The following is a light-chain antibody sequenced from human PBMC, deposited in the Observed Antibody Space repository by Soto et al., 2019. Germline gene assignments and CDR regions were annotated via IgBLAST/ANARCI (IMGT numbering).Light chain of an antibody. CDR1: QSLLHSNGYNY. Sequence: DIVMTQSPLSLPVTPGEPASISCRSSQSLLHSNGYNYLAWYQQKTGQPPKLLIDWASTRASGVPDRFSGSGSGTDFTLTISSLQAEDVGIYYCQDYYSSWTFGQGTKVDI. J-gene: IGKJ1*01. V-gene: IGKV2-28*01. CDR3: QDYYSSWT. CDR2: WAS.